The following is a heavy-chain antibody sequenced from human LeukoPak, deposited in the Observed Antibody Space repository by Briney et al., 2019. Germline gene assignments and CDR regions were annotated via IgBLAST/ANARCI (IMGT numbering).Heavy chain of an antibody. Sequence: ASVKVSCKASGYTFTSYGISWVRQAPGQGLEWMGWISAYNGNTNYAQKLQGRVTMTTDTSTSTAFMELRSLRSDDTAVYYCARVLYYDYVWGSCDYWGQGTLVTVSS. CDR1: GYTFTSYG. V-gene: IGHV1-18*01. CDR3: ARVLYYDYVWGSCDY. D-gene: IGHD3-16*01. J-gene: IGHJ4*02. CDR2: ISAYNGNT.